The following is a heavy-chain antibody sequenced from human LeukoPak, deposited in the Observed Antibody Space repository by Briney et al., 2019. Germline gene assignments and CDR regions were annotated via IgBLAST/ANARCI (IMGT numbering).Heavy chain of an antibody. D-gene: IGHD3-22*01. V-gene: IGHV1-2*02. CDR3: ARVLVYYDSSGYGY. CDR1: GYTFTGYY. J-gene: IGHJ4*02. CDR2: INPNSGGT. Sequence: ASVKVSCKASGYTFTGYYMHWVRQAPGQGLERMGWINPNSGGTNYAQKFQGRVTMTRDTSISTAYMELSRLRSDDTAVYYCARVLVYYDSSGYGYWGQGTLVTVSS.